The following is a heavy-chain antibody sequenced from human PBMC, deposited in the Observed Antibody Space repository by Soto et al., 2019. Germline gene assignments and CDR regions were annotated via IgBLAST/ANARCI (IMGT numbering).Heavy chain of an antibody. V-gene: IGHV3-23*01. CDR2: ISASGGAT. J-gene: IGHJ4*02. CDR1: RFTFTSYA. Sequence: GGSLRLSCVASRFTFTSYAMSWVRQAPGKGLEWVAAISASGGATIHADSVKGRLTISRDNSKNTLYLQMNSLRAEDTAVYYCAKDVEGGSLFRGAFDYWGQGIQVTVSS. D-gene: IGHD1-26*01. CDR3: AKDVEGGSLFRGAFDY.